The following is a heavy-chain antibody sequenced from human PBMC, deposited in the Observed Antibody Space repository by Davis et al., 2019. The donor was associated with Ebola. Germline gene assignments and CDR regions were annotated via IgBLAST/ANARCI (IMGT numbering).Heavy chain of an antibody. CDR2: ISGFNTNT. CDR3: ARAPNYDVLTGTSSYYFDD. Sequence: ASVKVSCKSSGYTFTSYGLVWVRQAPGLGLEWMGWISGFNTNTNFAQKFQGRVTASKDTSTNTAYMDLRSPTSDDTAIYYCARAPNYDVLTGTSSYYFDDWGQGTLVTVSS. D-gene: IGHD3-9*01. CDR1: GYTFTSYG. J-gene: IGHJ4*02. V-gene: IGHV1-18*04.